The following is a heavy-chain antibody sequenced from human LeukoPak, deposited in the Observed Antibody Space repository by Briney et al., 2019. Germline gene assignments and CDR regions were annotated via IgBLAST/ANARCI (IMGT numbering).Heavy chain of an antibody. V-gene: IGHV3-23*01. CDR2: ISGSGGST. J-gene: IGHJ3*02. CDR1: GFTFSSYA. Sequence: GGSLRLSCAASGFTFSSYAMSWVRQAPGKGLEWVSAISGSGGSTYYADSVKGRFTITRDNSKNTLYLQMNSLRAEDTAVYYSATDLVITFGGVVAYDAFDIWGQGTMVTVSS. CDR3: ATDLVITFGGVVAYDAFDI. D-gene: IGHD3-16*02.